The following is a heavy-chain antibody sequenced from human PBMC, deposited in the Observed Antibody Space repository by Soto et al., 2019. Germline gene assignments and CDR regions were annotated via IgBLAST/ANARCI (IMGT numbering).Heavy chain of an antibody. CDR3: ARGYSTSPNWFDP. CDR1: GFTFSTYW. D-gene: IGHD6-13*01. Sequence: PGGSLRLSCAASGFTFSTYWMSWVRQPPGKGLEWVANIKVDGSEKFYMDSVKGRFTISRDNAKNSLYLQMNSLRAEDTAVYYCARGYSTSPNWFDPWGQRTLVTVSS. CDR2: IKVDGSEK. V-gene: IGHV3-7*03. J-gene: IGHJ5*02.